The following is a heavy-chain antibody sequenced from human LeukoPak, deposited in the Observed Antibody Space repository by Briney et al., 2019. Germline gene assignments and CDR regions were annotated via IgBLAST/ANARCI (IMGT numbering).Heavy chain of an antibody. Sequence: SETLSLTCTVSGGSISSGSYYWSWIRQPAGKGLEWIGRIYTSGSTNYNPSLKSRVTISVDTSKNQFSLKLSSVTAADTAVYYCARGHYDSSGYYFDYWGQGTLVTVSS. J-gene: IGHJ4*02. CDR1: GGSISSGSYY. V-gene: IGHV4-61*02. CDR2: IYTSGST. D-gene: IGHD3-22*01. CDR3: ARGHYDSSGYYFDY.